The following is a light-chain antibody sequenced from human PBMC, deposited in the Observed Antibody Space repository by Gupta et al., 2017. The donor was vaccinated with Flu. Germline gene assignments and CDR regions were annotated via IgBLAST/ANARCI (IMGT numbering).Light chain of an antibody. V-gene: IGLV2-11*01. CDR2: HVS. CDR3: CSFGGPSTWV. Sequence: GTSVDIGGYNYVSWYQHPPGTAPKLLIYHVSQRPSGVPDRFAGSQSGNTASLTISGLHTEDEADYYCCSFGGPSTWVFCGGTKVTVL. CDR1: SVDIGGYNY. J-gene: IGLJ3*02.